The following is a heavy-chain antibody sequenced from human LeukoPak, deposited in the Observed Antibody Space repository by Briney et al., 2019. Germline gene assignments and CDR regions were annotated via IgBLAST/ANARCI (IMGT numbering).Heavy chain of an antibody. CDR2: IYHSGST. J-gene: IGHJ4*02. CDR1: GGSISSSNW. V-gene: IGHV4-4*02. CDR3: ASQLLWFGTYYFDY. D-gene: IGHD3-10*01. Sequence: PSGTLSLTCAVSGGSISSSNWWSWVRQPPGKGLEWIGEIYHSGSTNYNPSLKSRVTISVDKSKNQFSLKLSSVTAADTAMYYWASQLLWFGTYYFDYWGQGTLVTVSS.